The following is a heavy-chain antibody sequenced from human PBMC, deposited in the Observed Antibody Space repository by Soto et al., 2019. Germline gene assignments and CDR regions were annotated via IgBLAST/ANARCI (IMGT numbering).Heavy chain of an antibody. CDR1: GDSISGGTYF. CDR2: IDNSGTT. D-gene: IGHD1-1*01. V-gene: IGHV4-30-4*02. CDR3: ARGGRYYYY. Sequence: SETLSLTCSVSGDSISGGTYFWSWVRQAPGKGPEWIGYIDNSGTTLYTPSLKSRVSMSVDTSENQFSLQLTSVTAADTAIYYCARGGRYYYYWGHGTLVTVSS. J-gene: IGHJ4*01.